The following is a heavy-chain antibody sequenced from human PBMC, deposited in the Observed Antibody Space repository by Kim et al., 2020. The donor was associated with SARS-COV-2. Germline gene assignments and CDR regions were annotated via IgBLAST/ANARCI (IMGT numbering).Heavy chain of an antibody. CDR1: GFTFSSYD. Sequence: GGSLRLSCAASGFTFSSYDMHWVRQATGKGLEWVSAIGTAGDTYYPGSVKGRFTISRENAKNSLYLQMNSLRAGDTAVYYCARRSYYDFWSGNDAFDIWGQGTMVTVSS. J-gene: IGHJ3*02. CDR2: IGTAGDT. D-gene: IGHD3-3*01. V-gene: IGHV3-13*01. CDR3: ARRSYYDFWSGNDAFDI.